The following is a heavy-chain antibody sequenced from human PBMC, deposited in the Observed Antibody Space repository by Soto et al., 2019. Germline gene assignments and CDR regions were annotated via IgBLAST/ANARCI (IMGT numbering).Heavy chain of an antibody. V-gene: IGHV4-30-2*01. CDR2: IYHSGST. D-gene: IGHD5-12*01. CDR1: GGSISNVGYS. CDR3: ARRRGFPYYYGMDV. J-gene: IGHJ6*02. Sequence: PSETLSLTCAVSGGSISNVGYSWSWIRQPPGKGLEWIGYIYHSGSTYYNPSLKSRVTISVDRSKNQFSLKLSSVTAADTAVYYCARRRGFPYYYGMDVWGQGTTVTVSS.